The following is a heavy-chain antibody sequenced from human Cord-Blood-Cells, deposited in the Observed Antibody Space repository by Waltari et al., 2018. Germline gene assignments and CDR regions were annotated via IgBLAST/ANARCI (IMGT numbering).Heavy chain of an antibody. CDR2: ISGSGGST. V-gene: IGHV3-23*01. CDR3: AKGRAKSSSTPLV. J-gene: IGHJ6*02. Sequence: EVQLLESGGGLVQPGGSLRLSCAASGFTFSSYAMSWVRQAAGKGLEWVSAISGSGGSTDYADSVKGRFTSSRNNSKNTLYLQMNSLRAEDTAVYYCAKGRAKSSSTPLVWGQGTTVTVSS. D-gene: IGHD6-13*01. CDR1: GFTFSSYA.